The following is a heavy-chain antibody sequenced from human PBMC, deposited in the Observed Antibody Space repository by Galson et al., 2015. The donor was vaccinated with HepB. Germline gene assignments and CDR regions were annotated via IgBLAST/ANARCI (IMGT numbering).Heavy chain of an antibody. CDR1: GFIFNSDV. CDR2: ISGNGIT. D-gene: IGHD2-15*01. J-gene: IGHJ4*02. CDR3: AKAPRQYCSGDGCWDYFEY. V-gene: IGHV3-23*01. Sequence: SLRLSCAASGFIFNSDVMSWVRQAPGKGLEWVSTISGNGITYYADSVKGRLTISRDNSKNTLYLQMNSLRAEDTAVYYCAKAPRQYCSGDGCWDYFEYWGQGTPVTVSS.